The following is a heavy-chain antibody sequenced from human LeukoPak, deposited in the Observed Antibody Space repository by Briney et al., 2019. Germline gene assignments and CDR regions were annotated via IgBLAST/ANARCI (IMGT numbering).Heavy chain of an antibody. D-gene: IGHD6-13*01. CDR3: AKDRIWGAAAGTFSFDY. Sequence: GTSLRLSCAASGFTFSSYAMHWVRQAPGKGLEWVAAISNDGDNKYYVDSLKGRFTISRDNSKNTLYLQMNSLRAEDTAVYYCAKDRIWGAAAGTFSFDYWGQGTLVTVSS. CDR1: GFTFSSYA. V-gene: IGHV3-30*18. J-gene: IGHJ4*02. CDR2: ISNDGDNK.